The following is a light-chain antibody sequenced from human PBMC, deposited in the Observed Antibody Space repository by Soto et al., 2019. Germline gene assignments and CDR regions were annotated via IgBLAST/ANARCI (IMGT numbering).Light chain of an antibody. CDR3: LQHNSYPRT. CDR2: LAS. Sequence: DIQMTQSPSSLSASLLYRVTITCRASQSISSYLNWYQQKPGNVPKRLIYLASSLQSGVPSRFSGSGSGTEFTLTISSLQPEDFATYYCLQHNSYPRTFGPGTKVDIK. J-gene: IGKJ3*01. CDR1: QSISSY. V-gene: IGKV1-17*01.